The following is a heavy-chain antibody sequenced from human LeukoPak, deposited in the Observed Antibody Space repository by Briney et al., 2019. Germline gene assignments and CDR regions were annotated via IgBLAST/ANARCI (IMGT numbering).Heavy chain of an antibody. Sequence: GGSLRLSCAASGFTFSGSAMRWVRQASGKGLEWVGRIRSKANSYATAYAASVKGRFTISRDDSKNTAYLQMNSLKTEDTAVYYCTRHSSGWYEGDYWGQGTLVTVSS. D-gene: IGHD6-19*01. CDR3: TRHSSGWYEGDY. J-gene: IGHJ4*02. CDR1: GFTFSGSA. CDR2: IRSKANSYAT. V-gene: IGHV3-73*01.